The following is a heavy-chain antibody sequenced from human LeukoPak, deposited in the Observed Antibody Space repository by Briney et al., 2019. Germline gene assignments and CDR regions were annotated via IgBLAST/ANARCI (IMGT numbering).Heavy chain of an antibody. CDR3: ARGDYGRFDY. Sequence: GGSLRLSCAASGFTFSSYAMHWVRQAPGKGLEWVAVISYDGSNKYYADSVKGRFTISRDNSKNTLYLQMNSLRAEDTAVYYCARGDYGRFDYWGQGTLVTVSS. CDR2: ISYDGSNK. V-gene: IGHV3-30-3*01. D-gene: IGHD4-17*01. CDR1: GFTFSSYA. J-gene: IGHJ4*02.